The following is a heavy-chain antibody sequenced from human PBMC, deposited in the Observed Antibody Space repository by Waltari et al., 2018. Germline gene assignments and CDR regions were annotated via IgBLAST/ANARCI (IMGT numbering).Heavy chain of an antibody. J-gene: IGHJ3*02. V-gene: IGHV3-53*01. CDR1: GFIVSGNS. CDR2: IYSGGST. CDR3: ARDRPYDYVWGSYQRGAFDI. Sequence: EVQLVESGGGLIQPGGSLRLSCAASGFIVSGNSMRWVRQAPGKGLEWVSVIYSGGSTYYADSVKGRFTISRDNSKNTLYLQMNSLRAEDTAVYYCARDRPYDYVWGSYQRGAFDIWGQGTMVTVSS. D-gene: IGHD3-16*02.